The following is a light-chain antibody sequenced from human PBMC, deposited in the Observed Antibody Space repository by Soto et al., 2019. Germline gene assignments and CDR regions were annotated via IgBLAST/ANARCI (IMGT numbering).Light chain of an antibody. CDR2: KAS. CDR1: QSISTW. Sequence: DVQLTQSPSTLSASIGDRVTITCRASQSISTWLAWYQQKPGKAPNLLIYKASNLDSGVPSRFSGSGSGTEFTLTISNLQPDDLATYYCQQYDHYSITFGQGTRLEIK. V-gene: IGKV1-5*03. J-gene: IGKJ5*01. CDR3: QQYDHYSIT.